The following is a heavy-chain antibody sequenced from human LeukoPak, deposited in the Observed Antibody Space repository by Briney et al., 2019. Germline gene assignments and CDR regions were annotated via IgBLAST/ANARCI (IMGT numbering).Heavy chain of an antibody. CDR2: IYDSGST. CDR3: ARVRYYFDSSVSPRPYYFDY. J-gene: IGHJ4*02. D-gene: IGHD3-22*01. V-gene: IGHV4-39*07. Sequence: RSSETLSLTCTVSAGSISSGSYSWGWLRQPPGKGLEWIQSIYDSGSTYYNPPLKSRVTISVDTCKNQSSLQLSSVTAPDTAVHYCARVRYYFDSSVSPRPYYFDYWGQGTLVTVSS. CDR1: AGSISSGSYS.